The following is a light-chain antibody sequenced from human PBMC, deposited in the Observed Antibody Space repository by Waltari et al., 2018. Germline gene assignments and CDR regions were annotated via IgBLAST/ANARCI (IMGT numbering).Light chain of an antibody. Sequence: IQMTQFPSSLSASVGDRVTLTCQASQDISNYLNWYQQRPGKATKLLIYDASKFGTVVPSTFSGSRSGTEFTYSISSLQPEHIATYYCRQDDKLPPILTFSGGTKVEIK. CDR1: QDISNY. J-gene: IGKJ4*01. CDR2: DAS. V-gene: IGKV1-33*01. CDR3: RQDDKLPPILT.